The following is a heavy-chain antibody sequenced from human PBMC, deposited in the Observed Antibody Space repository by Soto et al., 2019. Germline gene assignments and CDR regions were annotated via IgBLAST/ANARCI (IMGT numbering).Heavy chain of an antibody. CDR2: IYYSGST. Sequence: PSETLSLTCTVSGGSVSSGSYYWSWIRQPPGKGLEWIGYIYYSGSTNYNPSLKSRVTISVDTSKNQFSLKLSSVTAADTAVYYCASDLLRDGYNTYGMDVWGQGTTVTVSS. D-gene: IGHD5-12*01. V-gene: IGHV4-61*01. J-gene: IGHJ6*02. CDR1: GGSVSSGSYY. CDR3: ASDLLRDGYNTYGMDV.